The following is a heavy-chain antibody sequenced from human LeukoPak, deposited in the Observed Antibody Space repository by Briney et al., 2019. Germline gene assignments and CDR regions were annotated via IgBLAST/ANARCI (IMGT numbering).Heavy chain of an antibody. D-gene: IGHD5/OR15-5a*01. J-gene: IGHJ5*02. CDR2: INHSGST. CDR1: GGSFSGYY. V-gene: IGHV4-34*01. Sequence: SETLSLTCAVYGGSFSGYYWSWIRQPPGKGLEWIGEINHSGSTNYNPSLKSRVTISVDTSKNQFSLKLSSVTAADTAVYYCARGSSWFDPWGQGTLVTVSS. CDR3: ARGSSWFDP.